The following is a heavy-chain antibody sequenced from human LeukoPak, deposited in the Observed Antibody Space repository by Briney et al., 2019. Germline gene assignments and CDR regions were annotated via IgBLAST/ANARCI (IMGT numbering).Heavy chain of an antibody. V-gene: IGHV4-39*01. CDR2: ISYTGST. Sequence: KPSETLSLTYTVSGDSISSSSYYWGWIRQPPGGGLEWVGSISYTGSTYYNPSLKSRVTISVDTSTIQFSLKLTSVTATDTAVYYCARLWSSSQELDYWGQGTLVTVSS. D-gene: IGHD6-6*01. CDR1: GDSISSSSYY. CDR3: ARLWSSSQELDY. J-gene: IGHJ4*02.